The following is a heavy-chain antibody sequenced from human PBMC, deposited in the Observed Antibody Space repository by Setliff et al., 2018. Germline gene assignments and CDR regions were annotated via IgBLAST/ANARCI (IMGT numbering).Heavy chain of an antibody. V-gene: IGHV4-59*01. J-gene: IGHJ5*02. CDR2: IYYRGTT. Sequence: PSETLSLTCTVSGGFIRDYYWNWIRQSPGKGLEWIGYIYYRGTTNYNSSLKSRVTISIDMSKNQFSLKLSSATAADTAVYLCAAVGIDAGGGWFDPWGHGIPVTVS. D-gene: IGHD1-26*01. CDR3: AAVGIDAGGGWFDP. CDR1: GGFIRDYY.